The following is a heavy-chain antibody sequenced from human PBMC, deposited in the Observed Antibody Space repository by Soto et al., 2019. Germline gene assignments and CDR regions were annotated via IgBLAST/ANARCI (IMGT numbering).Heavy chain of an antibody. CDR1: GGSISSYY. Sequence: SETLSLTCTVSGGSISSYYWSWIRRPPGKGLEWIGYIYNSGSAHSNPSLQSRVTISVDTSKNQFSLKLSSVTAADTGIYYCARARITMVREVIKYNMDVWGQGTTVTVSS. D-gene: IGHD3-10*01. V-gene: IGHV4-59*01. J-gene: IGHJ6*02. CDR2: IYNSGSA. CDR3: ARARITMVREVIKYNMDV.